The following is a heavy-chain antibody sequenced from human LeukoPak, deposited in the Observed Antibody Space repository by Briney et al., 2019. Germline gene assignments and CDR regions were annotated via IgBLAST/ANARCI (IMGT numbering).Heavy chain of an antibody. CDR2: IRSDGSNK. V-gene: IGHV3-30*02. D-gene: IGHD6-19*01. J-gene: IGHJ4*02. CDR3: AKKGYSYGWRDSYYFDY. CDR1: GFTFSSYG. Sequence: PGESLRLSCAASGFTFSSYGMHWVRQAPGKGLEWVAFIRSDGSNKYYADSVKGRFTISRDNSKLYLQMNSLRAEDTAVYFCAKKGYSYGWRDSYYFDYWGQGTLVTVSS.